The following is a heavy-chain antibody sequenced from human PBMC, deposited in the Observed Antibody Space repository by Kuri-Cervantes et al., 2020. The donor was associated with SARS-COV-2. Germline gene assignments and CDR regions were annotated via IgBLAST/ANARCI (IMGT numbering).Heavy chain of an antibody. CDR3: ARGITMVRGAYFDY. CDR1: GFTFSSYA. J-gene: IGHJ4*02. CDR2: IWYDGSNK. Sequence: GGSLRLSCAASGFTFSSYAMHWVRQAPGKGLEWVAVIWYDGSNKYYADSVKGRFTISRDNSKNTLYLQMNSLRAEDTAVYYCARGITMVRGAYFDYWGQGTLVTVSS. V-gene: IGHV3-30*07. D-gene: IGHD3-10*01.